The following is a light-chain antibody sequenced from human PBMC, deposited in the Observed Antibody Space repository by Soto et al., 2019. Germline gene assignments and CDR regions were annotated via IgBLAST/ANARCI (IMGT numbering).Light chain of an antibody. CDR3: QQFNNYIT. J-gene: IGKJ5*01. CDR1: QGISSY. CDR2: KAS. Sequence: DIQMTQSPSTLSGSVGDRVTITCRASQGISSYLAWYQQKPGKAPKLLIYKASTLKSGVPSRFSGSGSGTDFTLTISSLQPEDFATYYCQQFNNYITFGQGTRLEIK. V-gene: IGKV1-9*01.